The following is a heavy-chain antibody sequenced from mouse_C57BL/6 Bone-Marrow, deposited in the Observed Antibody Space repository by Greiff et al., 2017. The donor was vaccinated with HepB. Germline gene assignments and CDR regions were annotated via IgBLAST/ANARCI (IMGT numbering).Heavy chain of an antibody. CDR3: ARKNISLGY. CDR1: GYTFTSYW. CDR2: IYPGSGST. J-gene: IGHJ2*01. D-gene: IGHD1-3*01. V-gene: IGHV1-55*01. Sequence: VQLQQPGAELVKPGASVKMSCKASGYTFTSYWITWVKQRPGQGLEWIGDIYPGSGSTNYNEKFKSKATLTVDTSASPAYMQLSSLTSEDAAVYYCARKNISLGYWGQGTTRTVSS.